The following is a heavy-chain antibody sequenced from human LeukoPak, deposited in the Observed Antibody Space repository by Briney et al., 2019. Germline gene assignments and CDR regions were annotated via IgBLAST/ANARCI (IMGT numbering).Heavy chain of an antibody. CDR3: VRGDRYFFDF. Sequence: GGSLRLSCAASGFTFSSYEMNWVRQAPGRGLEWVSYIGNTGRTIYYADSVQGRFTISRDNAKNSLYLQMNRLRAEDTAIYYCVRGDRYFFDFWGQGTLVTVSS. D-gene: IGHD1-14*01. V-gene: IGHV3-48*03. CDR2: IGNTGRTI. J-gene: IGHJ4*02. CDR1: GFTFSSYE.